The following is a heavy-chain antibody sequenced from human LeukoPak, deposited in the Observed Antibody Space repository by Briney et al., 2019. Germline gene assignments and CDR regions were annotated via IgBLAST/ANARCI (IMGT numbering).Heavy chain of an antibody. J-gene: IGHJ4*02. V-gene: IGHV3-21*01. Sequence: PGGSLRLSCAVSGFTFRSYSMYWVRQAPGKGLEWVSSINSRGNDKYYAESVKGRFTISRDNAKNSLYLQMNNLRVEDTAVYYCAREGSSVPHQDFCCWGQGSLVTVSS. D-gene: IGHD5/OR15-5a*01. CDR1: GFTFRSYS. CDR2: INSRGNDK. CDR3: AREGSSVPHQDFCC.